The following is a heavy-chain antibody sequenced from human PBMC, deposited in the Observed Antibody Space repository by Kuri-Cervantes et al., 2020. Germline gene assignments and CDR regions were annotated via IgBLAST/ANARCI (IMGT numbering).Heavy chain of an antibody. CDR3: ARVRGGSYDY. J-gene: IGHJ4*02. CDR1: GFTFSSYG. V-gene: IGHV3-30*03. Sequence: GESLKISCAASGFTFSSYGIHWVRQAPGKGLEWVAVISYDGSNKYYADSVKGRFTISRDNSKNTLYLQMNSLRAEDTAVYYCARVRGGSYDYWGQGTLVTVSS. CDR2: ISYDGSNK. D-gene: IGHD1-26*01.